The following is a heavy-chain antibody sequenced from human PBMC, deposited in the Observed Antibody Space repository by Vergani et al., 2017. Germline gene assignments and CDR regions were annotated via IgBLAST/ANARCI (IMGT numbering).Heavy chain of an antibody. CDR1: GFTFSSYW. J-gene: IGHJ4*02. CDR2: ISSSSSYI. CDR3: ARSGGAFSPGDY. V-gene: IGHV3-21*01. Sequence: EVQLVESGGGLVQPGGSLRLSCAASGFTFSSYWMHWVRQAPGKGLVWVSSISSSSSYIYYADSVKGRFTISRDNSKNTLYLQTNSLRAEDTAVYYCARSGGAFSPGDYWGQGTLVTVSS. D-gene: IGHD3-3*02.